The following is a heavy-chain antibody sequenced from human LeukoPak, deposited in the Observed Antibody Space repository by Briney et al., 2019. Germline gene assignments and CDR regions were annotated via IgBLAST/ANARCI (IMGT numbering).Heavy chain of an antibody. CDR3: TRLPTYCGNGACYFDY. V-gene: IGHV3-73*01. Sequence: PGGSLRLSCSASGFAFSGSAIHWVRQASGKGLEWVGRVKSRADNYATAFAASMKGRVAISRDDSKNTAYLQMNSLRTEDTAVYYCTRLPTYCGNGACYFDYWGRGTLVTVSS. D-gene: IGHD2-8*01. J-gene: IGHJ4*02. CDR2: VKSRADNYAT. CDR1: GFAFSGSA.